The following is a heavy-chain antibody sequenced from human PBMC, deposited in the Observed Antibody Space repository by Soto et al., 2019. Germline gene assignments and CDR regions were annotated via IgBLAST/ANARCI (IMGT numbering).Heavy chain of an antibody. V-gene: IGHV1-18*01. J-gene: IGHJ4*02. CDR1: GYTFTSYG. CDR3: ARSSVRYYYDSSGYFTFDY. CDR2: ISAYNGNT. Sequence: ASVKVSCKASGYTFTSYGISWVRQAPGQGLEWMGWISAYNGNTNYAQKLQGRVTMTTDTSTSTAYMELRSLRSDDTAVYYCARSSVRYYYDSSGYFTFDYWGQGTLVTVSS. D-gene: IGHD3-22*01.